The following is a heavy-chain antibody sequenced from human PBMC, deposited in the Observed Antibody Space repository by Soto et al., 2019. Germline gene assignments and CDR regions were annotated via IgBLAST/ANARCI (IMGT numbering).Heavy chain of an antibody. J-gene: IGHJ5*02. CDR2: IYYSGTT. V-gene: IGHV4-39*01. CDR3: ARGCRGYSYGLCPGGEGNWFDP. Sequence: PSETLSLTCTVSGGSISSSSYFWGWIRQPPGKGLEWIGTIYYSGTTYYNPSLKSRVTISVDTSKNQFSLKLSFVTAADTAVDYCARGCRGYSYGLCPGGEGNWFDPWGQGTLVTVSS. CDR1: GGSISSSSYF. D-gene: IGHD5-18*01.